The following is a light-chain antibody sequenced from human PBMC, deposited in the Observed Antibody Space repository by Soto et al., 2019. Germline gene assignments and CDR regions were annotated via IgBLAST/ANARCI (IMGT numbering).Light chain of an antibody. CDR3: GSSASSSTSV. J-gene: IGLJ1*01. V-gene: IGLV2-14*01. CDR2: EVT. Sequence: QSVLTQPASVSGSPGQSITISCTGTSTDVGAYNYVSWYQQHPGKAPKLVIFEVTNRPSGVSNRFSSPRSGNTASLTISGLQADDVAEYSCGSSASSSTSVLGSGTKVTVL. CDR1: STDVGAYNY.